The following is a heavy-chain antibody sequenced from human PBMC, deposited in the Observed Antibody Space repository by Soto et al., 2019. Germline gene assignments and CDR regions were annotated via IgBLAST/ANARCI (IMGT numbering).Heavy chain of an antibody. J-gene: IGHJ6*02. CDR1: GGSFSDYA. Sequence: QVQLVQSGAEVKKPGSSVKVSCQASGGSFSDYAISWVRQAPGQGLEWMGGLIPMLGIADNAQKFQGRVIITADEYTSTVYMELSSLRSEDTAVYYCARDGDYYDSSGFQRDYHYYGMDVWGQGTTVTVAS. CDR3: ARDGDYYDSSGFQRDYHYYGMDV. D-gene: IGHD3-22*01. CDR2: LIPMLGIA. V-gene: IGHV1-69*01.